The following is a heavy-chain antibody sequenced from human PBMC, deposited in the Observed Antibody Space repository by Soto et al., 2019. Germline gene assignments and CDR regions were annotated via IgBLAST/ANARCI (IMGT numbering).Heavy chain of an antibody. V-gene: IGHV1-2*02. J-gene: IGHJ5*02. CDR3: AKDLTRQLAYWLDP. CDR1: GFSFTGYY. CDR2: INAHSGGT. D-gene: IGHD6-6*01. Sequence: AASVKVSCKASGFSFTGYYIHWLRQAPGQGLEWMGWINAHSGGTEYAQKFQGRVTLTRDTSIATAYLTLTSLTSDDTALYYCAKDLTRQLAYWLDPCGQGPQVTVSS.